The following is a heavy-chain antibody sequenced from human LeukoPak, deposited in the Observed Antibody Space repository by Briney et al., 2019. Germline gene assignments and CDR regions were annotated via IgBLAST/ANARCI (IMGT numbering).Heavy chain of an antibody. CDR3: AKDQRFGDLDDY. CDR1: GFIFNNYA. J-gene: IGHJ4*02. D-gene: IGHD3-10*01. Sequence: GGSLRLSCAASGFIFNNYAMSWVRQAPGKGLEWVSSISGTGATTYYADSVKGRFAISRDNSKNTLYLQMTSLRAEDTAVYYCAKDQRFGDLDDYRGQGTLVTVSS. V-gene: IGHV3-23*01. CDR2: ISGTGATT.